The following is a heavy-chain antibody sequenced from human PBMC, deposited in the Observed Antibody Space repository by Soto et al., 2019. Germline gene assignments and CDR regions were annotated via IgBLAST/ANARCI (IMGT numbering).Heavy chain of an antibody. CDR2: IWYDGSNK. V-gene: IGHV3-33*01. CDR3: ARDQTRTTVTTTTGFDY. CDR1: GFTFSSYG. D-gene: IGHD4-17*01. J-gene: IGHJ4*02. Sequence: GGSLRLSCAASGFTFSSYGMHWVRQAPGKGLEWVAVIWYDGSNKYYADSVKGRFTISRDNSKNTLYLQMNSLRAEDTAVYYCARDQTRTTVTTTTGFDYWGQGTLVTVSS.